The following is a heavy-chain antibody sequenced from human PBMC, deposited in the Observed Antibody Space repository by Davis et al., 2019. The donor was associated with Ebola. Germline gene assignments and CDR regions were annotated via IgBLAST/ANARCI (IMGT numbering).Heavy chain of an antibody. CDR3: ARGRVVAATPCDY. D-gene: IGHD2-15*01. J-gene: IGHJ4*02. CDR1: GFTFSSYG. CDR2: ISYDGSNK. V-gene: IGHV3-30*03. Sequence: PGGSLRLSCAASGFTFSSYGMHWVRQAPGKGLEWVAVISYDGSNKYYADSVKGRFTISRDNAKNSLYLQMNSLRAEDTAVYYCARGRVVAATPCDYWGQGTLVTVSS.